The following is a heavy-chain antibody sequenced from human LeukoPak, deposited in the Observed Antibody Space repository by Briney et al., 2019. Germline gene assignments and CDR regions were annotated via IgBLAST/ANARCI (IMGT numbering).Heavy chain of an antibody. D-gene: IGHD4-11*01. J-gene: IGHJ3*02. CDR2: IYYSGST. CDR1: GGSISSYY. V-gene: IGHV4-59*01. Sequence: SETLSLTCTGSGGSISSYYWSWTRQPPGKGLEWIGYIYYSGSTNYNPSLKSRVTISVDTSKNQFSLKLSSVTAADTAVYYCARGNSNYVHAFDIWGQGTMVTVSS. CDR3: ARGNSNYVHAFDI.